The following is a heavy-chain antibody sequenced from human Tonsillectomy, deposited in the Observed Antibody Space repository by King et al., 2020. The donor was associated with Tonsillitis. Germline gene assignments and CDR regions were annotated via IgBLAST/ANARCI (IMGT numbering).Heavy chain of an antibody. Sequence: VQLVESGAEVKKPGASVKVSCKASGYTFTNYYMHWVRQAPGQGLEWMGIINPSGGSTSYAQKFKGRLTMTRDTSTSTVYMQLSSLRSEDTAVYYCASDFGKLPDVGSSWWYFYYWGQGTLVTVSS. V-gene: IGHV1-46*01. CDR1: GYTFTNYY. CDR3: ASDFGKLPDVGSSWWYFYY. J-gene: IGHJ4*02. D-gene: IGHD6-13*01. CDR2: INPSGGST.